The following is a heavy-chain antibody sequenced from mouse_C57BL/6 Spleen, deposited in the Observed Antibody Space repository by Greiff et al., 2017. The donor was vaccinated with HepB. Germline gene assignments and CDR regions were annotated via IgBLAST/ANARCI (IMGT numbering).Heavy chain of an antibody. D-gene: IGHD2-3*01. J-gene: IGHJ2*01. Sequence: QVQLKESGAELARPGASVKLSCKASGYTFTSYGISWVKQRTGQGLEWIGEIYPRSGNTYYNEKFKGKATLTADKSSSTAYMGLRSLTSEDSAVYFCAKGDGYYWGQGTTLTVSS. CDR1: GYTFTSYG. CDR2: IYPRSGNT. V-gene: IGHV1-81*01. CDR3: AKGDGYY.